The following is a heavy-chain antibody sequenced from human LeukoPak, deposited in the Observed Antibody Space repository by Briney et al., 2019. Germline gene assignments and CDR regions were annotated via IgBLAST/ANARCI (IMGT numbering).Heavy chain of an antibody. Sequence: SETLSLTCTVSGGSISSYYWSWIRQPPGKGLEWIGYIYYSGSTNYNPSLKSRVTISVDTSKNQFSLKLSSVTAADTAVYYCARLGIAVAGSYDSSGFAFDIWGQGTMVTVSS. CDR1: GGSISSYY. J-gene: IGHJ3*02. CDR3: ARLGIAVAGSYDSSGFAFDI. D-gene: IGHD6-19*01. CDR2: IYYSGST. V-gene: IGHV4-59*01.